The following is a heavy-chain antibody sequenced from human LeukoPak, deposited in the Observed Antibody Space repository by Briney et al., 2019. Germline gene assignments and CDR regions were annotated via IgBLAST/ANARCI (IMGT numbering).Heavy chain of an antibody. V-gene: IGHV4-61*01. CDR2: IYYSGST. J-gene: IGHJ4*02. CDR3: AREGYYDIMTGPIDY. Sequence: SETLSLTCTVSGGSVSSGTYYWSWIRQPPGKGLEWIAYIYYSGSTNYNPSLKSRVTISVDTSKNQFSLELSPVTAVDTAVYYCAREGYYDIMTGPIDYWGQGTLVTVSS. CDR1: GGSVSSGTYY. D-gene: IGHD3-9*01.